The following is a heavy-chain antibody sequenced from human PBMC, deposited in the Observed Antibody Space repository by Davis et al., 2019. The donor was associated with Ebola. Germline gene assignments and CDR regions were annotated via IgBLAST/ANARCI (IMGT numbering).Heavy chain of an antibody. J-gene: IGHJ5*02. CDR2: ILHSGHT. V-gene: IGHV4-4*02. D-gene: IGHD3-3*01. CDR1: GGSITSSNW. CDR3: ARLDYDFWSGYRWFDP. Sequence: MPGGSLRLSCAVSGGSITSSNWWSWVRQTPGKGLEYIGEILHSGHTNYNPSLESRVTISLDKSKNQFSLKLSSVTAADTAVYYCARLDYDFWSGYRWFDPWGQGTLVTVSS.